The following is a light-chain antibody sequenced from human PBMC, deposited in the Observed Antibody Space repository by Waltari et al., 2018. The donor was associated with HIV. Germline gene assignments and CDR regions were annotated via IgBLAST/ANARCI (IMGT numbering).Light chain of an antibody. CDR2: DVN. V-gene: IGLV2-11*01. CDR1: STYVDTF. J-gene: IGLJ1*01. CDR3: CSHAGNFIFA. Sequence: QSALTQPHSVSGSPGQSLTISCTGTSTYVDTFVSWYQQYPGQAPKVIIYDVNKRPSGVPDRFSASTSGNTAFLTISGLQAEDEAEYHCCSHAGNFIFAFGTGTKVTVL.